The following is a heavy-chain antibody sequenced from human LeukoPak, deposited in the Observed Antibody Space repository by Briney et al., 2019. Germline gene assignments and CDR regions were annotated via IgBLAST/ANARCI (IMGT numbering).Heavy chain of an antibody. D-gene: IGHD5-18*01. V-gene: IGHV3-48*03. J-gene: IGHJ4*02. Sequence: GGSLRLSCAASGFTFSSYEIDWVRQAPGKGLEWVSSIRSSSSTMYYADSVKGRFTISSHNAKNSLYLQMNSLRAEDTALYYCARDRSYGAFESGGQGTLITVSS. CDR2: IRSSSSTM. CDR1: GFTFSSYE. CDR3: ARDRSYGAFES.